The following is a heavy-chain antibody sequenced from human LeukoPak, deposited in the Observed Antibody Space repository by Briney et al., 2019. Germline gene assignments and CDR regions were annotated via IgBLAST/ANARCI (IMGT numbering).Heavy chain of an antibody. V-gene: IGHV1-2*02. CDR2: IDPNSGGT. J-gene: IGHJ4*02. CDR3: ARVGGYSGYGGGSYYLDSSDY. D-gene: IGHD5-12*01. Sequence: GASVKVSCKASGYTFTDYYIHWVRQAPGQGLEWMGWIDPNSGGTNYAQKFQGRVTMTRDTSISTAYMELSRLRSDDTAVYYCARVGGYSGYGGGSYYLDSSDYWGQGTLVAVSS. CDR1: GYTFTDYY.